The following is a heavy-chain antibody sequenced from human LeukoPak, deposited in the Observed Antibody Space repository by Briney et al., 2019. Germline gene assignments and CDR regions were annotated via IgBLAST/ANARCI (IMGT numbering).Heavy chain of an antibody. J-gene: IGHJ4*02. D-gene: IGHD1-26*01. CDR3: ARVGATRSFDY. V-gene: IGHV4-34*01. CDR2: INHSGST. CDR1: GPSFSGYY. Sequence: SETLSLTCAVYGPSFSGYYWSWIRPPPGKGLEWIGEINHSGSTNYNPSLKSRVTIPVDTSKNQFSLKLSSVTAADTAVYYCARVGATRSFDYWGQGTLVTVSS.